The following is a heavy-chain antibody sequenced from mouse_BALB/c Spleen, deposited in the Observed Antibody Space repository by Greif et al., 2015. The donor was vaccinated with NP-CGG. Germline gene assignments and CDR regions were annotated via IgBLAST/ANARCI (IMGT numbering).Heavy chain of an antibody. CDR2: INPSNGGT. Sequence: QVQLQQSGAELVKPGASVKLSCKASGYTFTSYYMYWVKQRPGQGLEWIGGINPSNGGTNFNEKFKSKATLTVDKSSSTAYMQLSSLTSEDSAFYYCTREDYDYDNYAMDYWGQGTSVTVSS. CDR1: GYTFTSYY. D-gene: IGHD2-4*01. CDR3: TREDYDYDNYAMDY. V-gene: IGHV1S81*02. J-gene: IGHJ4*01.